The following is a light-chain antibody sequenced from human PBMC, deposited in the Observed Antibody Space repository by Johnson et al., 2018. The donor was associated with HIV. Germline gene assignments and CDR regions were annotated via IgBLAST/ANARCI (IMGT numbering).Light chain of an antibody. J-gene: IGLJ1*01. Sequence: QSVLTQPPSVSAAPGQKVTISCSGSRSNIGNNYVSWYQQLPGTAPKLLISNNSKRPSGIPDRFSGSKSGTSATLAITGLQTGDEADYYCGAWDSSLSAEVFGTGTKVTVL. V-gene: IGLV1-51*01. CDR3: GAWDSSLSAEV. CDR2: NNS. CDR1: RSNIGNNY.